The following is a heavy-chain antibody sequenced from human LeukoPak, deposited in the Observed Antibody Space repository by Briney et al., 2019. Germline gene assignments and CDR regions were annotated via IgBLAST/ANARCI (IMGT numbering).Heavy chain of an antibody. V-gene: IGHV3-23*01. CDR1: GFTFSSYA. CDR2: IRGSGGST. D-gene: IGHD6-19*01. CDR3: AKSVPGTYYYYYGMDV. Sequence: GGSLRLSCAASGFTFSSYAMSWVRQAPGKGLEWVSAIRGSGGSTYYADSVNGRFTISRDNSKNTLYLQMSSLRAEDTAVYYCAKSVPGTYYYYYGMDVWGQGTTVTVSS. J-gene: IGHJ6*02.